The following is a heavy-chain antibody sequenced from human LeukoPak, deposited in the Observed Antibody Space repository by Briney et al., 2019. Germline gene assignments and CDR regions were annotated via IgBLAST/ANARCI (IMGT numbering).Heavy chain of an antibody. CDR3: AGIQVDTAMVTTSAFDI. V-gene: IGHV4-59*01. J-gene: IGHJ3*02. Sequence: SETLSLTCTVSGGSISSYYWSWIRQPPGKGLEWIGYIYYSGSTNYNPSLKSRVTISVDTSSNQFSLKLSSVTAADTAVYYCAGIQVDTAMVTTSAFDIWGQGTMVTVSS. CDR1: GGSISSYY. D-gene: IGHD5-18*01. CDR2: IYYSGST.